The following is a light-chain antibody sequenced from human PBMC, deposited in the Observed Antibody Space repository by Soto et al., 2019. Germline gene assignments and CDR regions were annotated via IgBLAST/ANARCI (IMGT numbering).Light chain of an antibody. V-gene: IGKV1-8*01. J-gene: IGKJ1*01. CDR3: CQFYDYPRT. Sequence: IRVTRAPSSFSASTRARVSTTCRLTQDIGSYLVDYQLIPGKAPQLLIYDVSTMQAGVASRCSGSRCGTDFSITISYLQADEFGAYYCCQFYDYPRTFGQGTRVEIK. CDR2: DVS. CDR1: QDIGSY.